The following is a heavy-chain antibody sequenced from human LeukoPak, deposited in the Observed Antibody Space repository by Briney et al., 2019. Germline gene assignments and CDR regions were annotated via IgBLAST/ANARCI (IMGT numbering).Heavy chain of an antibody. CDR1: GGSISSGGYY. CDR3: ARAPIVGAPHAFDI. V-gene: IGHV4-30-2*01. Sequence: SETLSLTCTVSGGSISSGGYYWSWIRQPPGKGLEWIGYIYHSGSTYYNPSLKSRVTISVDRSKNQFSLKLSSVTAADTAVYYCARAPIVGAPHAFDIWGQGTMVTVSS. CDR2: IYHSGST. D-gene: IGHD1-26*01. J-gene: IGHJ3*02.